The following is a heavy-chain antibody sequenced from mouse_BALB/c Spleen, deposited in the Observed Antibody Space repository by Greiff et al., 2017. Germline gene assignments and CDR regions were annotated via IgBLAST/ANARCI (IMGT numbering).Heavy chain of an antibody. CDR3: ARSRIYYYENFDY. J-gene: IGHJ2*01. Sequence: QVQLKQPGAELVKPGASVKLSCKASGYTFTSYWMHWVKQRPGQGLEWIGEINPSNGRTNYNEKFKSKATLTVDKSSSTAYMQLSSLTSEDSAVYYCARSRIYYYENFDYWGQGTTLTVSS. D-gene: IGHD1-1*01. CDR2: INPSNGRT. V-gene: IGHV1S81*02. CDR1: GYTFTSYW.